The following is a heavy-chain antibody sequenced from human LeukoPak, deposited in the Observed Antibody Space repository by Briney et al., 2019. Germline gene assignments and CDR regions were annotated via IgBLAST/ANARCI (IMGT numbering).Heavy chain of an antibody. J-gene: IGHJ4*02. Sequence: SQTLSLTCTVSGGSISSGDYYWSWIRQPPGKGLEWIGYIYYSGSTYYNPSLKSRVTISVDTSKNQFSLKLSSVTAADTAVYYCARGGQYLPTSFDYWGQGTLVTVSS. D-gene: IGHD2-2*01. CDR1: GGSISSGDYY. V-gene: IGHV4-30-4*01. CDR2: IYYSGST. CDR3: ARGGQYLPTSFDY.